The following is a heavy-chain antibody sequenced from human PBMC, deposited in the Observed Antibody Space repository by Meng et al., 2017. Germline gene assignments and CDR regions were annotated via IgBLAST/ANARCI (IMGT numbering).Heavy chain of an antibody. D-gene: IGHD6-19*01. Sequence: GPRAVTGGGLIQPGGSLSLSWTASGFSVTPSYMSWLRQAPGKGLEWVSVIYSGGSTYYADSVKGRFSISRDNSKNTLYLQMNSLRAEDTAVYFCARDSSSGWYHNYWGQGTLVTVSS. J-gene: IGHJ4*02. CDR1: GFSVTPSY. V-gene: IGHV3-53*02. CDR3: ARDSSSGWYHNY. CDR2: IYSGGST.